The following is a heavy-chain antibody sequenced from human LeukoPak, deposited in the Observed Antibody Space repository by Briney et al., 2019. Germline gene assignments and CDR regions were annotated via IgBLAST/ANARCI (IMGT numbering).Heavy chain of an antibody. CDR1: GATFSSYA. CDR3: EGSGYYYDSSGYYPNPFDY. CDR2: IISIFGTA. V-gene: IGHV1-69*13. D-gene: IGHD3-22*01. Sequence: ASVKVSFKASGATFSSYAISGVRQAPGQGLEWMGWIISIFGTANYAHKFQGRVTITADESTSTACMELRSLRSEDTDVYYCEGSGYYYDSSGYYPNPFDYWGQGTLVTVSS. J-gene: IGHJ4*02.